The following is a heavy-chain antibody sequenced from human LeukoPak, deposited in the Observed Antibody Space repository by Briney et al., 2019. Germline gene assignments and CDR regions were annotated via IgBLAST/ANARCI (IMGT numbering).Heavy chain of an antibody. V-gene: IGHV1-46*01. D-gene: IGHD3-16*01. CDR2: INPSGDST. CDR1: GYTFTINH. CDR3: AKLATSDTGETY. J-gene: IGHJ4*02. Sequence: ASVKISCKASGYTFTINHIHWVRQAPGQGLEWMGVINPSGDSTTYAQNFQGRVTMTRDTSTSTVYMELRSLRSEDTAIYYCAKLATSDTGETYWGQGTLVTVSS.